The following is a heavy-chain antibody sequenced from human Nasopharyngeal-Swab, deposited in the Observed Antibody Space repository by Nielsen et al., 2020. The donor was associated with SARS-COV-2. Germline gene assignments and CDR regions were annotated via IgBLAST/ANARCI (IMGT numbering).Heavy chain of an antibody. CDR3: ARDPPSTGDYYFDH. J-gene: IGHJ4*02. CDR1: GFTFGRYW. Sequence: GGSLRLSCVTSGFTFGRYWMTWVRQAPGKGLEWVANIQQDGDITYYLESVKGRFTISRDNAKNSLYLQMNSLRAEDTAVYFCARDPPSTGDYYFDHWCQGTLVTVSS. V-gene: IGHV3-7*01. CDR2: IQQDGDIT. D-gene: IGHD7-27*01.